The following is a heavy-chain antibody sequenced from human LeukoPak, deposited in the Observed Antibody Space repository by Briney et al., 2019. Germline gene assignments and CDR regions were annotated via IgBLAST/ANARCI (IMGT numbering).Heavy chain of an antibody. V-gene: IGHV4-4*07. CDR1: GGSINFYY. J-gene: IGHJ4*02. Sequence: SATLSLTCTVSGGSINFYYWSWIRQPAGKGLEWIGRIYSTGSTNSSPSLKSRVTMSVDKSKNQFSLNLSSVTAADTAVYYCARGIADPYSFDSWGQGTLVTVSS. CDR2: IYSTGST. CDR3: ARGIADPYSFDS. D-gene: IGHD6-13*01.